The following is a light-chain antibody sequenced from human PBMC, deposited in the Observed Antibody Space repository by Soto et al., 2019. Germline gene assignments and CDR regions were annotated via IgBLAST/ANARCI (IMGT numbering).Light chain of an antibody. J-gene: IGLJ1*01. V-gene: IGLV2-14*01. CDR1: SSDIGGYNY. CDR2: EVS. Sequence: QSALAQPASVSGSPGQSITISCAGTSSDIGGYNYVSWYQQHPGKAPKVMIYEVSNRPSGVSNRFSGSKSGNTASLTISGLQAEDEADYYCSSYTGSSTLDVVGSGTKVTV. CDR3: SSYTGSSTLDV.